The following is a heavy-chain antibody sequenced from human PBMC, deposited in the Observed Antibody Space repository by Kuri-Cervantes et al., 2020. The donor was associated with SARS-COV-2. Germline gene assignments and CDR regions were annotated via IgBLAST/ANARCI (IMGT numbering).Heavy chain of an antibody. V-gene: IGHV3-21*01. D-gene: IGHD2-8*01. CDR3: ARESALLSLDY. CDR2: ISSSSSYI. J-gene: IGHJ4*02. CDR1: GFTFSSYA. Sequence: GGSLRLSCAASGFTFSSYAMSWVRQAPGKGLEWVSSISSSSSYIYYADSVKGRFTISRDNAKNSLYLQMNSLRAEDTAVYYCARESALLSLDYWGQGTLVTVSS.